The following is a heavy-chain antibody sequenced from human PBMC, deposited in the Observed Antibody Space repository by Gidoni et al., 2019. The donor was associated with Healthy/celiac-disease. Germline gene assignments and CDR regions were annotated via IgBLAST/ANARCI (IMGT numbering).Heavy chain of an antibody. Sequence: EVQLVESGGGLVQPGGSLRLSCAASGFTFSSYAMHWVRQAPGKGLEYVSAISSNGGSTYYANSVKGRFTISRDNSKNTLYLQMGSLRAEDMAVYYCARASEYGLYYFDYWGQGTLVTVSS. CDR3: ARASEYGLYYFDY. CDR2: ISSNGGST. D-gene: IGHD4-17*01. J-gene: IGHJ4*02. V-gene: IGHV3-64*01. CDR1: GFTFSSYA.